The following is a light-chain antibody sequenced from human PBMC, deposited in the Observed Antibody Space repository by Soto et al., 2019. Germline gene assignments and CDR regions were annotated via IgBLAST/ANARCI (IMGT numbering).Light chain of an antibody. J-gene: IGKJ4*01. CDR3: LHDHDYPLT. Sequence: AIEMTQSPSSLSAYVGDRVIISCRASQGIRNDLGWYQQKPGKAPKLLIYAASSLQSGVPSRFSGSGSGTDFILTISSLQPEDSATYYCLHDHDYPLTFGGGTMVDIK. CDR1: QGIRND. V-gene: IGKV1-6*01. CDR2: AAS.